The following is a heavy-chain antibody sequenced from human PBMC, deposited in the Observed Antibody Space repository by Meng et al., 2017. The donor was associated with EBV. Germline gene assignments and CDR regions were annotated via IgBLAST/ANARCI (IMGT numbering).Heavy chain of an antibody. D-gene: IGHD4-11*01. Sequence: QVQLQESGPGLVKPSETLSLTCHVSGGSVNNESYYWGWIRQPPGKGLEYIGYSYYTGSTNYNSSLKSRVTISLDKSKNQFSLKLTSLTAADTAIYYCARGDYTNYPRWFDPWGQGTLVTVGS. CDR1: GGSVNNESYY. J-gene: IGHJ5*02. V-gene: IGHV4-61*01. CDR3: ARGDYTNYPRWFDP. CDR2: SYYTGST.